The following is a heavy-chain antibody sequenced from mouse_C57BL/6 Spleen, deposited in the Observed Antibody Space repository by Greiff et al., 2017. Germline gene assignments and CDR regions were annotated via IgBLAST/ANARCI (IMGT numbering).Heavy chain of an antibody. CDR1: GFNIKDDY. J-gene: IGHJ2*01. CDR3: TTGSDRYYFDY. Sequence: EVQLQQSGAELVRPGASVKLSCTASGFNIKDDYMHWVKQRPEQGLEWIGWIDPENGDTEYASKFQGKATITADTSSNTAYLQLSSLTSEDTAVYYCTTGSDRYYFDYWGQGTTLTVSS. V-gene: IGHV14-4*01. CDR2: IDPENGDT. D-gene: IGHD3-2*01.